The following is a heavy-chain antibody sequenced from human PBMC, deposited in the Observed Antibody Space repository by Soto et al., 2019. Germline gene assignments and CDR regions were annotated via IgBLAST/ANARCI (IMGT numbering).Heavy chain of an antibody. V-gene: IGHV3-30*18. J-gene: IGHJ4*02. Sequence: QVQLVESGGGVVQPGRSLRLSCAASGFTFSSYGMHWVRQAPGKGLEWVAVISYDGSNKYYADSVKGRFTISRDNSKNTLYLQMNSLRAEDTALYYCAKDRGCSGGSCYTVVIDYWGQGTLVTVSS. CDR1: GFTFSSYG. D-gene: IGHD2-15*01. CDR3: AKDRGCSGGSCYTVVIDY. CDR2: ISYDGSNK.